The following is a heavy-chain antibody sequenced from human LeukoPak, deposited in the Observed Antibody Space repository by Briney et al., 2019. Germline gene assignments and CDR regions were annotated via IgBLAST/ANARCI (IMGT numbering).Heavy chain of an antibody. J-gene: IGHJ4*02. Sequence: ASVKVSCKASGYTFTGYYMHWVPQAPGQGLEWMGWINTNSGGTNYAQKFQGRVTMTRDTSISTDYMELSRLRSDDTAVYYCARGSGSYTPFDYWGQGTLVTVSS. D-gene: IGHD1-26*01. CDR2: INTNSGGT. V-gene: IGHV1-2*02. CDR3: ARGSGSYTPFDY. CDR1: GYTFTGYY.